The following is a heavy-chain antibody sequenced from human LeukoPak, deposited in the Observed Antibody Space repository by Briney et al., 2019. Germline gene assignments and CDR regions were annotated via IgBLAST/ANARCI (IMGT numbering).Heavy chain of an antibody. CDR1: GGTFSSYA. D-gene: IGHD1-14*01. CDR2: IISIFGTA. V-gene: IGHV1-69*06. Sequence: SVKVSCKASGGTFSSYAISWVRQAPEQGLEWMGGIISIFGTANYAQKFQGRVTITADKSTSTAYMELSSLRSEDTAVYYCAREGPNRVFDPWGQGTLVTVSS. J-gene: IGHJ5*02. CDR3: AREGPNRVFDP.